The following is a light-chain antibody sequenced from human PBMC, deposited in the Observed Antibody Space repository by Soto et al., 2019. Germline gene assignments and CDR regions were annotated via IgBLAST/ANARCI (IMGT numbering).Light chain of an antibody. CDR2: EVT. J-gene: IGLJ1*01. V-gene: IGLV2-14*01. Sequence: QSVLTQPASVSGSPGQSITISCTGTSGDIGSYNRVSWYQQHPGKAPKLIIYEVTDRPSGVSNRFSGSKSGNMASLTISGFRAEDEAEYYCSSYTNINTRACVFGTGTKV. CDR1: SGDIGSYNR. CDR3: SSYTNINTRACV.